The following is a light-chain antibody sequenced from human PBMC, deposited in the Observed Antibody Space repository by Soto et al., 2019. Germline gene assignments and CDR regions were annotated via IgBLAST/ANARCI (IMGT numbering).Light chain of an antibody. Sequence: QSVLTQPASVSGSPGQSITISCTGTSSDIGGYNYVSWYQQHPGKAPKLIISEVTNRPSGVSNRFSGSRSANTASLTISGLQAEDEADYYCQSYDSSLSGVIFGGGTKLTVL. CDR1: SSDIGGYNY. V-gene: IGLV2-14*01. CDR3: QSYDSSLSGVI. CDR2: EVT. J-gene: IGLJ2*01.